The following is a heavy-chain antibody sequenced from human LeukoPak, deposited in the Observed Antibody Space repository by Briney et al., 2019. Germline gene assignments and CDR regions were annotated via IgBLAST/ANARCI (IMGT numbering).Heavy chain of an antibody. V-gene: IGHV4-39*01. CDR1: GGSISSSSYY. J-gene: IGHJ4*02. Sequence: SETLSLTCTVSGGSISSSSYYWGGIRQPPGKGLEWIGSIYYSGSTYYNPSLKSRVTISVDTSKNQFSLKLSSVTAADTAVYYCARQRRSEWELDYWGQGTLVTVSS. CDR2: IYYSGST. D-gene: IGHD1-26*01. CDR3: ARQRRSEWELDY.